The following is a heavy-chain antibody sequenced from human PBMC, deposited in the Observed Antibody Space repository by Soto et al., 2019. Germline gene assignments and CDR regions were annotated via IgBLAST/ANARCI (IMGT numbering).Heavy chain of an antibody. CDR2: IRSKAYGGTT. V-gene: IGHV3-49*04. CDR1: GFTFSGYG. J-gene: IGHJ4*02. Sequence: GGSLRLSCTASGFTFSGYGLSWVRQAPGKGLEWVGFIRSKAYGGTTQYAASVKGRLTFSRDDSKSIAYLQMNSLKTEDTAIYYCSREGSSPFFDYWGQGTLVTVSS. CDR3: SREGSSPFFDY. D-gene: IGHD6-13*01.